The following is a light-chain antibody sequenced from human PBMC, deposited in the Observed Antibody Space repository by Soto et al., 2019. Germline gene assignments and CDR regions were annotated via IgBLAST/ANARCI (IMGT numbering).Light chain of an antibody. V-gene: IGLV2-14*01. J-gene: IGLJ1*01. CDR3: SSYTNSSTRL. CDR2: EVT. Sequence: QSALTQPASVSGSPGQSIAISCTGSSSDVGIYNYVSWYQQHPGKVPKLIIYEVTNRPSGVSNRFSGSKSGNTASLTISGLHAQDEADYYCSSYTNSSTRLFGTATKX. CDR1: SSDVGIYNY.